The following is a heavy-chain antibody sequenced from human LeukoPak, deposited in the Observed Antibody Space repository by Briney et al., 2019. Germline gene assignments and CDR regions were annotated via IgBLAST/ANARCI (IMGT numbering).Heavy chain of an antibody. Sequence: ASVKVSCKASGYTFTSYGISWVRQAPGQGLEWMGWISAYNGNTNYAQKPQGRVTMTTDTSTSTAYMELRSLRSDDTAVYYCARVDSYDAVAGSPDYWGQGTLVTVSS. CDR1: GYTFTSYG. D-gene: IGHD6-19*01. J-gene: IGHJ4*02. CDR3: ARVDSYDAVAGSPDY. V-gene: IGHV1-18*01. CDR2: ISAYNGNT.